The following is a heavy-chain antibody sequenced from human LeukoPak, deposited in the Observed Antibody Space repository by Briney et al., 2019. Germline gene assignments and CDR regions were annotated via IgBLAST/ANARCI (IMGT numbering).Heavy chain of an antibody. V-gene: IGHV3-23*01. CDR1: GFTFSNYA. CDR2: ISGSGGST. J-gene: IGHJ5*02. D-gene: IGHD6-19*01. Sequence: GGSLRLSCAASGFTFSNYAMSWVRQAPGKGLEWVSAISGSGGSTYYADSVKGRFTISRDNSKNTLYLQVNSLRAEDTAVYYCARESSGWYLDWFDPWGQGTLVTVSS. CDR3: ARESSGWYLDWFDP.